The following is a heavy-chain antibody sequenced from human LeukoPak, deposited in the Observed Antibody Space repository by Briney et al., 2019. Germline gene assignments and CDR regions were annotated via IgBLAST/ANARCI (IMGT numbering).Heavy chain of an antibody. Sequence: GGSLRLSCAASGFTFSDYYMSWIRQAPGKGLEWVSYISSSGSTIYYADSVKGRFTISRDNAKNSLYLQMNSLRAEDTAVYYCAREREWRDGYDNPVAFDIWGQGTMVTVSS. CDR3: AREREWRDGYDNPVAFDI. V-gene: IGHV3-11*01. CDR2: ISSSGSTI. J-gene: IGHJ3*02. CDR1: GFTFSDYY. D-gene: IGHD5-24*01.